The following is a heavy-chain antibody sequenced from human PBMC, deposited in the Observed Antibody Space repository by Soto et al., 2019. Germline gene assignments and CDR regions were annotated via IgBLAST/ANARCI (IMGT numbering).Heavy chain of an antibody. V-gene: IGHV1-69*04. CDR3: ATRSGSGYRAFDY. J-gene: IGHJ4*02. CDR1: GDTFSFYS. Sequence: QVQLVQSGAEVKRPGSSVKVSCKASGDTFSFYSINWVRQAPGVGLEWMGRVNPILSMSNYAQRFQGRVTMTADKSTSTAYMELSGLRSEDTAMYYCATRSGSGYRAFDYWGQGALVTVSS. D-gene: IGHD3-10*01. CDR2: VNPILSMS.